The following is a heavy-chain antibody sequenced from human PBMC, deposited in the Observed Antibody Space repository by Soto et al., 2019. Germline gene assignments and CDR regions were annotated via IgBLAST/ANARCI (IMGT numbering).Heavy chain of an antibody. J-gene: IGHJ4*02. D-gene: IGHD6-6*01. CDR1: GFTFRTYW. Sequence: EMQLVESGGGLVQPGGSLRLSCTASGFTFRTYWMNWVRQAPGKGLEWVASIKGDGSEKYYVDPVKGRFSISRDNARNSLYLQMNSLIAEDTAVYYCATSLIRGQGALVTVSS. CDR2: IKGDGSEK. V-gene: IGHV3-7*01. CDR3: ATSLI.